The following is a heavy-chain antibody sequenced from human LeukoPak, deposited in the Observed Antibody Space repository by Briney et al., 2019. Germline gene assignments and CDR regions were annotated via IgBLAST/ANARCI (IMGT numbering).Heavy chain of an antibody. J-gene: IGHJ4*02. CDR1: GFTCSSFG. D-gene: IGHD3-22*01. CDR2: ISGSGVST. V-gene: IGHV3-23*01. CDR3: AKDSSDYYFDY. Sequence: PGGTLRLSCAASGFTCSSFGMSWVRQAPGKGLEWGSAISGSGVSTYYAASVKGRFTISRDNSKNTLYVQLNSLRPDDTAVYYCAKDSSDYYFDYWGQGTLVTVSS.